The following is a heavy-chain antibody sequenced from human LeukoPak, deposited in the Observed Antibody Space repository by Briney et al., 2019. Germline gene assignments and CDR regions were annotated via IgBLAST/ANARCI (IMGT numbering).Heavy chain of an antibody. CDR1: GDSISGYY. V-gene: IGHV4-59*01. J-gene: IGHJ4*02. D-gene: IGHD5-24*01. CDR2: IRSSGSI. CDR3: ARMATIRGDGYHFDF. Sequence: SETLSLTCSVSGDSISGYYWNRIRQSPEKGLEWIAYIRSSGSINYNPSLRSRATISLDTSKNQFSLRLTSVTAADTAVYYCARMATIRGDGYHFDFWGQGTLVTVSS.